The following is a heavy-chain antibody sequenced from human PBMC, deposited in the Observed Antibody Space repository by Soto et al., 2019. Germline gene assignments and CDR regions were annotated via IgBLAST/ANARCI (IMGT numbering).Heavy chain of an antibody. Sequence: SGGSLRLSCAASGFTFSDYYMSWIRQAPGKGLEWVAYISSTSSIIYDADSVKGRFTISRDNAKNSLFLQMNSLRAEDTAVYYCARDLGYYESSGYFDYWGQGTLVTVSS. V-gene: IGHV3-11*01. J-gene: IGHJ4*02. CDR3: ARDLGYYESSGYFDY. CDR1: GFTFSDYY. D-gene: IGHD3-22*01. CDR2: ISSTSSII.